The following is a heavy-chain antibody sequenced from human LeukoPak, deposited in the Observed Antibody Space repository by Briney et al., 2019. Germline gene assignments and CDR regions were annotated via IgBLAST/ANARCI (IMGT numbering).Heavy chain of an antibody. CDR3: AKQMSTVTFTPFDY. CDR2: ISGSGGST. CDR1: GFTLRSHA. V-gene: IGHV3-23*01. D-gene: IGHD3-16*01. J-gene: IGHJ4*02. Sequence: PGGSLRLSCAASGFTLRSHAMSWVRQAPGKGLEWFSAISGSGGSTDYVDSVKGRFTISRDNSKNTLYLQMNSLRADDTAAYYCAKQMSTVTFTPFDYWGQGTLVTVSS.